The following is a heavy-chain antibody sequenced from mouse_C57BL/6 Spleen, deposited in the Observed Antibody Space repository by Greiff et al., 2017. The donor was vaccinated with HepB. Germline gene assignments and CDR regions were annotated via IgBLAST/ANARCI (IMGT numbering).Heavy chain of an antibody. CDR1: GYTFTSYW. Sequence: QVQLQQSGAELAKPGASVKLSCKASGYTFTSYWMHWVKQRPGQGLEWIGYINPSSGYTKYNQKFKDKATLTADKASSTAYMQLSSLTYEDSAVYYCAIITTVVEGYYAMDYWGQGTSVTVSS. CDR3: AIITTVVEGYYAMDY. J-gene: IGHJ4*01. D-gene: IGHD1-1*01. V-gene: IGHV1-7*01. CDR2: INPSSGYT.